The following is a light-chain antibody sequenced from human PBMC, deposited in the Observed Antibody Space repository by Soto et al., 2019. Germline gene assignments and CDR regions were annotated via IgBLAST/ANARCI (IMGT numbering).Light chain of an antibody. CDR2: AAS. V-gene: IGKV1-39*01. J-gene: IGKJ1*01. CDR1: QTISGY. CDR3: QQYNSYPWT. Sequence: DIQMTQSPSSLSASVGDRVTITCRASQTISGYLNWYQQKPGKAPELLIYAASILQSGVPSRFSGSGSGTDFTLTINGLQLEDFATYYCQQYNSYPWTFGQGTKVDIK.